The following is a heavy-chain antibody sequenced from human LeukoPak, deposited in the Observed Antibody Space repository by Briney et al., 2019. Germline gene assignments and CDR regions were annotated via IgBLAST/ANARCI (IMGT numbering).Heavy chain of an antibody. J-gene: IGHJ4*02. Sequence: GGSLRLSCAASGFTFSSYAMSWVRQAPGKGLEWVSAISGSGGSTNYADSVKGRFTISRDNSKNTLYLQMNSLRAEDTAVYYCAKHYPGHLAVGIDYWGQGTLVTVSS. D-gene: IGHD6-19*01. CDR3: AKHYPGHLAVGIDY. V-gene: IGHV3-23*01. CDR2: ISGSGGST. CDR1: GFTFSSYA.